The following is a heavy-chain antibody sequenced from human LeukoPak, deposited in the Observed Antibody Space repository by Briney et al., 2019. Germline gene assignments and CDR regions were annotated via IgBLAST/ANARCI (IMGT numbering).Heavy chain of an antibody. D-gene: IGHD1-26*01. CDR2: IIDSGNSI. Sequence: PGGSLRLSCAVSGFTFNDYAMHWVRQAPGKGLEWVSTIIDSGNSIYYADSVEGRFTISRDNSKDTLYLQMDSLRAGDTAVYYCAKDPIFSGSYGVFDSWGQGTLVTVSS. CDR3: AKDPIFSGSYGVFDS. J-gene: IGHJ4*02. V-gene: IGHV3-23*01. CDR1: GFTFNDYA.